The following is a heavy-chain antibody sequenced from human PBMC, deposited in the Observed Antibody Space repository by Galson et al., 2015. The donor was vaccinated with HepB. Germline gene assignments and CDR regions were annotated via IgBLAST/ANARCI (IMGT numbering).Heavy chain of an antibody. V-gene: IGHV6-1*01. CDR2: TYFRARWYS. CDR3: ARVPGTNYYYGMDV. J-gene: IGHJ6*02. Sequence: CAISGDSVSNNNAAWNWIRQSPSRGLEWLGRTYFRARWYSAYAVSVRSRITINADPSKNQFSLQLHSVTSEDTAVYFCARVPGTNYYYGMDVWGQGTTVTVS. CDR1: GDSVSNNNAA. D-gene: IGHD6-13*01.